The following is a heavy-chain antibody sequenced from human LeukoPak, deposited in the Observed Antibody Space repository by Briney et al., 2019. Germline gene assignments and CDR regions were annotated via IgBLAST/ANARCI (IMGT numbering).Heavy chain of an antibody. CDR3: ARGLPQWLPTYYFDY. CDR2: INHSGST. J-gene: IGHJ4*02. V-gene: IGHV4-34*01. Sequence: SETLSLTCAVYGGSFSGYYWSWIRQPPGKGLEWIGEINHSGSTNYNPSLKSRVTISADTSKNQFSLKLSSVTAADTAVYYCARGLPQWLPTYYFDYWGQGTLVTVSS. CDR1: GGSFSGYY. D-gene: IGHD6-19*01.